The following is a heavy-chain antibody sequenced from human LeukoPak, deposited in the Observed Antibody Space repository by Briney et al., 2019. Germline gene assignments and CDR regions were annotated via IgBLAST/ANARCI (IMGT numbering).Heavy chain of an antibody. CDR2: IRRKAYGGTT. J-gene: IGHJ4*02. Sequence: GGSLRLSCTASGFTFGDYAMSWFRQAPGKWLEWVGFIRRKAYGGTTEYAASVKGKVTISKDDSKNNAYPQIDNPKTENTALYFFSMAKYGDVFIPPHYWGQGTLVTVSS. CDR1: GFTFGDYA. CDR3: SMAKYGDVFIPPHY. V-gene: IGHV3-49*03. D-gene: IGHD4-17*01.